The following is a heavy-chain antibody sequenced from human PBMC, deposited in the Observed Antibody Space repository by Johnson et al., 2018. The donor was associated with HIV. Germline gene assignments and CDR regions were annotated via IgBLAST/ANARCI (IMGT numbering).Heavy chain of an antibody. D-gene: IGHD1-1*01. CDR2: INGDGSGI. CDR3: AKDQSWIGTGHDTFDI. V-gene: IGHV3-74*01. CDR1: GFTFSSYW. Sequence: VQLVESGGGLVQPGGSLRLSCAASGFTFSSYWMHWVRQGPGKGLVWVSRINGDGSGITYADSVKGRFTISRDNSKNTLYLQMSSLGAEDTAVYYCAKDQSWIGTGHDTFDIWGQGTMVTVSS. J-gene: IGHJ3*02.